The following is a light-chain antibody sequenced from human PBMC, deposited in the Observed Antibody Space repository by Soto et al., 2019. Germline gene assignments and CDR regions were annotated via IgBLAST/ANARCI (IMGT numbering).Light chain of an antibody. CDR1: QNVDTKY. CDR2: GAS. CDR3: QQLNSYPPIT. V-gene: IGKV3-15*01. J-gene: IGKJ5*01. Sequence: EIVLTQSPGTLSLSPGERATLSCRASQNVDTKYLAWYQFKPGQAPRLLIYGASTRATGIPARFSGSGSGTEFTLTISSLQSEDFATYYCQQLNSYPPITFGQGTRLEIK.